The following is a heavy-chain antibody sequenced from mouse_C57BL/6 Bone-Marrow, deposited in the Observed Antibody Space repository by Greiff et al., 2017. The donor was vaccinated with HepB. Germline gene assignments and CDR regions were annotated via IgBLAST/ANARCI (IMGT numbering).Heavy chain of an antibody. V-gene: IGHV1-64*01. Sequence: VQLQQPGAELLKPGASVSLSGKASGNTFTSTWMPWVKQRLGQGLEWIGMINPNSGSTNYNEKFKSKATLTVDKSSSTAYMQLSSLTSEDSAVYYCAREVTSLFDYWGQGTTLTVSS. CDR3: AREVTSLFDY. CDR1: GNTFTSTW. CDR2: INPNSGST. J-gene: IGHJ2*01. D-gene: IGHD2-1*01.